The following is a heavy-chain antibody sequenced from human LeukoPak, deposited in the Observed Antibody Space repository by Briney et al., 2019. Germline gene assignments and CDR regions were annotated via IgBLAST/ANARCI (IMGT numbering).Heavy chain of an antibody. Sequence: PSETLSLTCAVYGGSFSGYYWSWIRQPPGKGLEWIGEINHSGSTNYNPSLKSRVTISVDTSKNQFSLKLSSVTAADTAAYYCARRGGIIRGVANYYYMDVWGKGTTVTISS. V-gene: IGHV4-34*01. CDR2: INHSGST. D-gene: IGHD3-10*01. CDR1: GGSFSGYY. J-gene: IGHJ6*03. CDR3: ARRGGIIRGVANYYYMDV.